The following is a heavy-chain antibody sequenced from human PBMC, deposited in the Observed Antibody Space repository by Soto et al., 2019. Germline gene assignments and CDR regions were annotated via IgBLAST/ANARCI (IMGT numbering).Heavy chain of an antibody. CDR1: GFTFSSYV. D-gene: IGHD3-3*02. CDR3: VRDGPHIIIYGYGDY. J-gene: IGHJ4*02. Sequence: QVQLVESGGGVVQPGRSLRLSCAASGFTFSSYVMHWVRQAPGKGLEWVAVISYDGSNKYYADSVKGRFTISRDNSKNPLHLQMNSLRTEDTAVYYCVRDGPHIIIYGYGDYWGQGTLVTVSS. CDR2: ISYDGSNK. V-gene: IGHV3-30-3*01.